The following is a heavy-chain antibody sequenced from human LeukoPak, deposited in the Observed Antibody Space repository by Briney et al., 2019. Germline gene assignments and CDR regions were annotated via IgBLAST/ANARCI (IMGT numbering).Heavy chain of an antibody. CDR3: AREFPLGYCSGGNCYPVYFDY. CDR2: IYYSGST. D-gene: IGHD2-15*01. V-gene: IGHV4-39*07. CDR1: GGSISSSSYY. J-gene: IGHJ4*02. Sequence: SETLSLTCTVSGGSISSSSYYWGWIRQPPGKGLEWIGSIYYSGSTYYNPSLKSRVTISVDTSKNQFSLKLNSVTAADTAVYYCAREFPLGYCSGGNCYPVYFDYWGQGTLVTVSS.